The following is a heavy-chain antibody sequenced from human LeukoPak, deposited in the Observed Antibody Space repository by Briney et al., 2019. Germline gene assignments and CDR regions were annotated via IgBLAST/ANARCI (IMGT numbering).Heavy chain of an antibody. Sequence: GGSLRLSCAASGFTSSTLDMSWVRQAPGKGLEWVSSISASGGRTYYADSVKGRFTISRDNTRDTLYLQMNSLRAEDTAVYYCAKDSSVLVAADDYGGQGTLVTVSS. V-gene: IGHV3-23*01. CDR1: GFTSSTLD. D-gene: IGHD2-8*02. CDR3: AKDSSVLVAADDY. CDR2: ISASGGRT. J-gene: IGHJ4*02.